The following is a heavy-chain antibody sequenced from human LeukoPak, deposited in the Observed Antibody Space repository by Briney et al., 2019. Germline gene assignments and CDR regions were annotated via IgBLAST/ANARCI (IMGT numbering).Heavy chain of an antibody. V-gene: IGHV3-7*01. CDR3: VSFYETY. CDR2: IKQDESEK. J-gene: IGHJ4*02. Sequence: PGGSLRLSCVFSGFTFSNYWMSWVRQAPGKGLEWVANIKQDESEKHYVDSVKGRFTISKDNAKNTVYLQMNSLRAEDTAVYYCVSFYETYWGRGTLVTVSS. CDR1: GFTFSNYW. D-gene: IGHD2/OR15-2a*01.